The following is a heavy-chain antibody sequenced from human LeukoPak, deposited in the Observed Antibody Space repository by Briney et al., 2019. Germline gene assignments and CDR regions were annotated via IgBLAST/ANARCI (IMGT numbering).Heavy chain of an antibody. J-gene: IGHJ4*02. CDR1: GFTFSGYA. V-gene: IGHV3-23*01. CDR3: AKESPHFDY. Sequence: GGSLRLSCVASGFTFSGYAMSWVRQAPGKGLEWVSVISGNSISTYYADSAKGRFTISRDNSKNTLFLQMNSLRAEDTAVYYCAKESPHFDYWGQGTLVTVSS. CDR2: ISGNSIST.